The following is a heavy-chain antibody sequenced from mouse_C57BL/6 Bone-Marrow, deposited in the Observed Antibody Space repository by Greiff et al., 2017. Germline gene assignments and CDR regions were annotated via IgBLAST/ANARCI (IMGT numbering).Heavy chain of an antibody. J-gene: IGHJ1*03. V-gene: IGHV1-55*01. D-gene: IGHD2-5*01. CDR2: IYPGSGST. CDR3: AAAYYSNYWGYFDV. Sequence: QVQLQQPGAELVKPGASVKMSCKASGYTFTSYWITWVKQRPGQGLEWIGDIYPGSGSTNYNEKFKSKATLTVDTSSSTAYMQLSSLTSEDSAVYYCAAAYYSNYWGYFDVWGTGTTVTVSS. CDR1: GYTFTSYW.